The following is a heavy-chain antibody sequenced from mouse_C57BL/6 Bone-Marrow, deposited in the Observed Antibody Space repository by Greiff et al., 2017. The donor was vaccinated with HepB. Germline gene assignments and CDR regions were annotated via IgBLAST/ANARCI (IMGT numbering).Heavy chain of an antibody. D-gene: IGHD2-4*01. V-gene: IGHV5-17*01. CDR3: ARGDYDVFDY. CDR2: ISSGSSTI. J-gene: IGHJ2*01. CDR1: GFTFSDYG. Sequence: EVMLVESGAGLVKPGGSLKLSCAASGFTFSDYGMHWVRQAPEKGLEWVAYISSGSSTIYYADTVKGRFTISRDNAKNTLFLQMTSLRSEDTAMYYCARGDYDVFDYWGQGTTLTVSS.